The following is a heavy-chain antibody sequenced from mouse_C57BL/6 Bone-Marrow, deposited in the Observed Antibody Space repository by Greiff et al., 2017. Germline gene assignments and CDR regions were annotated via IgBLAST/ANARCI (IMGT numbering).Heavy chain of an antibody. CDR3: TGGYYYGSSEYFDY. J-gene: IGHJ2*01. V-gene: IGHV1-15*01. D-gene: IGHD1-1*01. CDR2: IDPETGGT. Sequence: QVQLQQSGAELVRPGASVTLSCKASGYTFTDYDMHWVKQTPVHGLEWIGAIDPETGGTAYNQKFKGKAILTADKSSSTAYMELRSLTSEDSAVYYCTGGYYYGSSEYFDYWGQGTTLTVSA. CDR1: GYTFTDYD.